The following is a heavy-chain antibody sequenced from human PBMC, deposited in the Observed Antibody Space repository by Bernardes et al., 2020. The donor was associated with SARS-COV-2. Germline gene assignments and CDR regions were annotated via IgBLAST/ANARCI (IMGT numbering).Heavy chain of an antibody. CDR3: ASLTATYHDDRADFDWFDP. CDR1: GGSLSGYY. V-gene: IGHV4-34*01. CDR2: INHSGST. J-gene: IGHJ5*02. Sequence: SETLSLTCAVYGGSLSGYYWSWIHQPPGKGLEWIGQINHSGSTKYNPSLKSLATISVDTSKNQFSLILTSVTAADTAFYYCASLTATYHDDRADFDWFDPWGQGTLVTVSS. D-gene: IGHD3-10*02.